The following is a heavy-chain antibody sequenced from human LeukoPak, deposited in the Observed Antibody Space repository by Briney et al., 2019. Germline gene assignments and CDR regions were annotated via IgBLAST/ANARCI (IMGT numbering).Heavy chain of an antibody. V-gene: IGHV4-59*01. CDR2: IYYSGST. CDR3: ARGGGIVVVPAAIRPYRYNWFDP. Sequence: PSETLSLTCTVSGGSISSYYWSWIRQPPEKGLEWIGYIYYSGSTNYSPSLKSRVTISVDTSKNQFSLKLSSVTAADTAVYYCARGGGIVVVPAAIRPYRYNWFDPWGQGTLVTVSS. D-gene: IGHD2-2*01. J-gene: IGHJ5*02. CDR1: GGSISSYY.